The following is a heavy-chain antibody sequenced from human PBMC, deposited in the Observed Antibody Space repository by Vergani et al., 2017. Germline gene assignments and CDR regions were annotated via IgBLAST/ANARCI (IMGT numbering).Heavy chain of an antibody. Sequence: QVQLQESGPGLVKSSETLSLTCSVSFDSIRNFYCNWIRQPPGKGLEWIGSIHYSENTNYNPSLKTRVTISVDTSKNQFSLTLTSVTAADTAVYYCASDTHSGQRGDRWGQGILVTVTS. CDR2: IHYSENT. CDR1: FDSIRNFY. CDR3: ASDTHSGQRGDR. D-gene: IGHD6-19*01. J-gene: IGHJ5*02. V-gene: IGHV4-59*01.